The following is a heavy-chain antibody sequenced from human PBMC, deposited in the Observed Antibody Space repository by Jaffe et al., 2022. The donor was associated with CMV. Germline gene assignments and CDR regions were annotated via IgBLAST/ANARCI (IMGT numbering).Heavy chain of an antibody. V-gene: IGHV3-66*01. CDR3: ARVRGNSYGYGWYFDL. CDR1: GFTVSSNY. Sequence: EVQLVESGGGLVQPGGSLRLSCAASGFTVSSNYMSWVRQAPGKGLEWVSVIYSGGSTYYADSVKGRFTISRDNSKNTLYLQMNSLRAEDTAVYYCARVRGNSYGYGWYFDLWGRGTLVTVSS. J-gene: IGHJ2*01. CDR2: IYSGGST. D-gene: IGHD5-18*01.